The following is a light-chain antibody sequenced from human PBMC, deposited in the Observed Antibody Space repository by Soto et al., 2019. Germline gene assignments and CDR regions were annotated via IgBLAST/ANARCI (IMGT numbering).Light chain of an antibody. CDR3: QQCYSSPRT. V-gene: IGKV1-39*01. CDR1: QRISTY. J-gene: IGKJ1*01. CDR2: AAS. Sequence: DIQMTQSPSTLSAGVGDRVTITCRASQRISTYLNWYQQKPGKPPTLLTYAASSLQSGVPSRFNGGESGTDFTLTINTLQPEDFATYFCQQCYSSPRTFGQGTKVEIK.